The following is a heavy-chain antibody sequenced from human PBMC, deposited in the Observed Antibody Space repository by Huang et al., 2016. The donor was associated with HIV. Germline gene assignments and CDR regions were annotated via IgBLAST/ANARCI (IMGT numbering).Heavy chain of an antibody. V-gene: IGHV3-30-3*01. D-gene: IGHD5-12*01. CDR1: RFTFSNYA. J-gene: IGHJ6*03. CDR2: ISNDGNNK. CDR3: ARDLWLRDLYYYYYMDV. Sequence: QVQLVESGGGVVQPGRSLRLSCAASRFTFSNYAMHWVRQGPGKVLGWEAVISNDGNNKYYADSVKGRFTISRDNSKNTLYLQMNSLRAEDTAVYYCARDLWLRDLYYYYYMDVWGKGTTVTVSS.